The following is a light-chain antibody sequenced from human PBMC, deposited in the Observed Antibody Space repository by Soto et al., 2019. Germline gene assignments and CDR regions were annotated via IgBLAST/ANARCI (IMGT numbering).Light chain of an antibody. CDR2: GAS. V-gene: IGKV3-15*01. CDR1: QSISIN. CDR3: QPYDKSPPWT. J-gene: IGKJ1*01. Sequence: EVVMTQSPASLSVSPGERVALSCRASQSISINLAWIKQKPGQGPRLLMIGASTRANGVPDRFSVGGSGTKLTLTINSLQSDDFAAYDCQPYDKSPPWTFGQGTQVDIK.